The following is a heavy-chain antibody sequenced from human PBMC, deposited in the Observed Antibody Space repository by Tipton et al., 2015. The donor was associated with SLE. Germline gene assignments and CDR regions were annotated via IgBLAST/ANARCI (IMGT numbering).Heavy chain of an antibody. J-gene: IGHJ4*02. CDR1: GGSISSYY. V-gene: IGHV4-59*12. Sequence: TLSLTCTVSGGSISSYYWSWIRQPPGKGLEWIGYIYYSGSTNYNPSLESRVTISVDTSKSQFSLNLTSVTAADTAVYYCARRVAVTDYFDYWGQGTLVTVSS. D-gene: IGHD6-19*01. CDR3: ARRVAVTDYFDY. CDR2: IYYSGST.